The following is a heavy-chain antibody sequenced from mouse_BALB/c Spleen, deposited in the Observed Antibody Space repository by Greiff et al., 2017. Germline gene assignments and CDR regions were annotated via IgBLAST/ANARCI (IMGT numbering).Heavy chain of an antibody. CDR2: INSNGGST. Sequence: EVQWVESGGGLVQPGGSLKLSCASSGFTFSSYGMSWVRQTPDKRLELVATINSNGGSTYYPDSVKGRFTISRDNAKNTLYLQMSSLKSEDTAMYYCASLYYDYDGFAYWGQGTLVTVSA. V-gene: IGHV5-6-3*01. J-gene: IGHJ3*01. CDR1: GFTFSSYG. D-gene: IGHD2-4*01. CDR3: ASLYYDYDGFAY.